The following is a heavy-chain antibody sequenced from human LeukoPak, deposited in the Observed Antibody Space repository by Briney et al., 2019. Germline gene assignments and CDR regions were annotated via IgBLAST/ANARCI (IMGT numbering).Heavy chain of an antibody. J-gene: IGHJ4*02. V-gene: IGHV4-31*03. CDR2: IYYSGST. CDR3: ARVSGDYGDYGDPMPGWCFPHYFDY. CDR1: GGSISSGGYY. Sequence: SQTLSLTCTVSGGSISSGGYYWSWIRQHPGKGLEWIGYIYYSGSTYYNPSLKSRVTIPVDTSRNQFSLKLSSVTAADTAVYYCARVSGDYGDYGDPMPGWCFPHYFDYWGQGTLVTVSS. D-gene: IGHD4-17*01.